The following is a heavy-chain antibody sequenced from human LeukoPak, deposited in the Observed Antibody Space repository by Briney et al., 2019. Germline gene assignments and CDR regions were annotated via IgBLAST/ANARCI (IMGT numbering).Heavy chain of an antibody. CDR1: GGTFSSYT. D-gene: IGHD3-3*01. V-gene: IGHV1-69*02. Sequence: SVKVACKASGGTFSSYTISWVRQAPGQGLEWMGRIIPILGIANYAQKFQGRVTITADKSTSTAYMELSSLRSEDTAVYYCARTIPYYYYYMDVWGKGTTVTVSS. J-gene: IGHJ6*03. CDR3: ARTIPYYYYYMDV. CDR2: IIPILGIA.